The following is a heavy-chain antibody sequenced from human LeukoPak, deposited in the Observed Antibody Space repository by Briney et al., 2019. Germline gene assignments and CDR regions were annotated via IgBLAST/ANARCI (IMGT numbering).Heavy chain of an antibody. Sequence: ASVKVSCKASGYSFTRYGISWVRQTPLQGLEWMGWVSTHDVNTKYTHKLQGRLTLNTETSTITAYMELRSMRSDDTAVYYCARDLGYCSSTNCDTFDYWGQGTLVTVSS. CDR3: ARDLGYCSSTNCDTFDY. V-gene: IGHV1-18*01. CDR2: VSTHDVNT. J-gene: IGHJ4*02. D-gene: IGHD2-2*01. CDR1: GYSFTRYG.